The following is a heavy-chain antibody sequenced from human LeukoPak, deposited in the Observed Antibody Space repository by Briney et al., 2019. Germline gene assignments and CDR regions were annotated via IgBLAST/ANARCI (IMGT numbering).Heavy chain of an antibody. CDR2: ITGSGEST. V-gene: IGHV3-23*01. J-gene: IGHJ2*01. Sequence: GGSLRLSCAASGFTFSNYAMNWVRQAPGKGLEWVSVITGSGESTYYADSVKGRFSISRDNSKNTLYLQMNSLRAEDTAVYYCARRYFDLWGRGTLVTVSS. CDR3: ARRYFDL. CDR1: GFTFSNYA.